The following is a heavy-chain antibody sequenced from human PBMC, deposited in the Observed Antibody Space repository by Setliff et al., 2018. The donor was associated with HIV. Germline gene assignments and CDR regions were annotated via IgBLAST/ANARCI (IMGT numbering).Heavy chain of an antibody. J-gene: IGHJ3*01. CDR3: ARAPPGIQNDAFDV. Sequence: PSETLSLTCTVSGGSISSHYWSWIRQPPGKGLEWIGSIYYSGSTNYNPSLKSRVTISVDKSKNQFSLRLTSVTAADTAVYYCARAPPGIQNDAFDVWGQGTMVTVSS. CDR2: IYYSGST. CDR1: GGSISSHY. V-gene: IGHV4-59*08.